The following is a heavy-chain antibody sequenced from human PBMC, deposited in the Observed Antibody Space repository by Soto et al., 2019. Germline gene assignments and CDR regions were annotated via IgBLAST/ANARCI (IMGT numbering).Heavy chain of an antibody. V-gene: IGHV4-59*08. CDR3: DSSGYGQSPYYFDY. CDR2: IYYSGST. CDR1: GGSISSYY. D-gene: IGHD3-22*01. Sequence: SETLSLTCTVSGGSISSYYWSWIRQPPGKGLEWIGYIYYSGSTNYNPSLKSRVTISVDTSKNQFSLKLSSVTAADTAVYYYDSSGYGQSPYYFDYWGQGTLVTVSS. J-gene: IGHJ4*02.